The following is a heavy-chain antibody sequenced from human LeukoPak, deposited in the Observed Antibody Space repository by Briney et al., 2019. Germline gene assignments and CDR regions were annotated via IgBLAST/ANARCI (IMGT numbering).Heavy chain of an antibody. CDR3: ASPRGGTYRCFDY. CDR1: DGSIINYY. CDR2: IYYSGNT. J-gene: IGHJ4*02. D-gene: IGHD3-10*01. V-gene: IGHV4-39*06. Sequence: SETLSLTCTVSDGSIINYYWGWVRQAPGKGLEWIGSIYYSGNTYYNSSLKSRVTISRDTSKKQFTLNLFSVTAADTAVYYCASPRGGTYRCFDYWGQGTLVTVSS.